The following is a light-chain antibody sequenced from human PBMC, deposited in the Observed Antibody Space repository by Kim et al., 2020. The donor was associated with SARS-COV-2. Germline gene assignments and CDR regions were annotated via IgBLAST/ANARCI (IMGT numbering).Light chain of an antibody. CDR3: QQYGTSWT. J-gene: IGKJ1*01. V-gene: IGKV3-20*01. CDR1: QSVYSNY. Sequence: EIVLTQSPGTLSLSPGERATLSCRASQSVYSNYLACYLQKPGQAPRLLIDGASSRASGIPGRFSGSGSGTDFTLTINRLQPDDFAVYYCQQYGTSWTFGQGTKVDIK. CDR2: GAS.